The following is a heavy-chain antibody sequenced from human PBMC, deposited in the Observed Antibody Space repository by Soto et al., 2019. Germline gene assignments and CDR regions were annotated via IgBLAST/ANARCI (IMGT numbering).Heavy chain of an antibody. D-gene: IGHD5-18*01. V-gene: IGHV1-69*01. J-gene: IGHJ4*02. CDR1: GATLSTHG. Sequence: QVQLVQSGAEVKKPVSSVKVSCKASGATLSTHGISWVRQAPGQGLEWMGGTIPIIGTTDYAEKFQGRVKITADESTTTAHMELSSLRPDDTDVYYCAAGDSSDTGDYWGQATLVTVSS. CDR2: TIPIIGTT. CDR3: AAGDSSDTGDY.